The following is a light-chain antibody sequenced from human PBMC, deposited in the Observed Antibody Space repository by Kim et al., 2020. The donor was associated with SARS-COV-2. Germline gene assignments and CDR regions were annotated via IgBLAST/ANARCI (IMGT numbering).Light chain of an antibody. CDR2: DTS. CDR3: QQRDNWPRT. CDR1: QSVGNQ. V-gene: IGKV3-11*01. J-gene: IGKJ5*01. Sequence: VFTQSPVTLSLSPGERATLSCRASQSVGNQLASFKQTPGQPPRLLIYDTSNRAPGVPARFSGSGSGTDFTLSISSLEAEDFAVYYCQQRDNWPRTFGQGTRLEIK.